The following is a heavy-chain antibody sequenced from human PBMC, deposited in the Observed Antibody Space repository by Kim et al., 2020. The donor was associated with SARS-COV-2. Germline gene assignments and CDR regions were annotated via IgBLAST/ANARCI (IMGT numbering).Heavy chain of an antibody. J-gene: IGHJ1*01. Sequence: GGSLRLSCATSGFSVSSEYMSWVRQAPGKGLEWVSVIYGGGSTYYEDSVKGRFIISRDTSNNMIYLQMNSLRADDTAVYYCAREAWSGGHWGQGTLVTVS. CDR1: GFSVSSEY. CDR3: AREAWSGGH. D-gene: IGHD3-10*01. CDR2: IYGGGST. V-gene: IGHV3-53*01.